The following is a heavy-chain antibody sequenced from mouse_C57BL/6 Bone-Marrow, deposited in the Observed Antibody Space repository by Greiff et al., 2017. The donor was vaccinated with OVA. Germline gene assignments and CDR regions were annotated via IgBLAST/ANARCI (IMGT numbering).Heavy chain of an antibody. V-gene: IGHV1-15*01. CDR2: IDPETGGT. Sequence: QVQLQQSGAELVRPGASVTLSCKASGYTFTDYEMHWVKQTPVHGLEWIGAIDPETGGTAYNQKFKGKAILTADQSSSTAYMELRSLTSEDSAVYYCTRGGGLPFAYWGQGTLGTVSA. CDR3: TRGGGLPFAY. J-gene: IGHJ3*01. CDR1: GYTFTDYE.